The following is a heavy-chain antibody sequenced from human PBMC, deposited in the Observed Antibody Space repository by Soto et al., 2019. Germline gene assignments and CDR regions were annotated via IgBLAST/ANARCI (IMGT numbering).Heavy chain of an antibody. CDR1: GYVLSNNG. CDR3: ARDWGVCDSHIGAHIPHLDY. J-gene: IGHJ4*02. D-gene: IGHD2-21*01. Sequence: EVQLVESGGGLVQPGGSLRLSCAASGYVLSNNGINWVRQAPGKGLEWVSFISISGDTIYADSVKGRFTISRDHAKNSLYLQMNSLRDDDTAVYFCARDWGVCDSHIGAHIPHLDYWGQGTLVTVSS. CDR2: ISISGDTI. V-gene: IGHV3-48*02.